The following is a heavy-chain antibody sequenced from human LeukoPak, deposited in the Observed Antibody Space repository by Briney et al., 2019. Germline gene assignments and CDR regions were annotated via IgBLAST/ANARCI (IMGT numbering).Heavy chain of an antibody. CDR2: MYPGGST. Sequence: PSQTLSLTCTVSGGSINSGNYYWSWIRQPAGKGLEWIGRMYPGGSTEYSPSLKSRVSISVDTSKNQVSLKLSSVTAADTALYYCSRDNLYYYGSGGVFVYWGQGTLVTVSS. V-gene: IGHV4-61*02. CDR1: GGSINSGNYY. D-gene: IGHD3-10*01. CDR3: SRDNLYYYGSGGVFVY. J-gene: IGHJ4*02.